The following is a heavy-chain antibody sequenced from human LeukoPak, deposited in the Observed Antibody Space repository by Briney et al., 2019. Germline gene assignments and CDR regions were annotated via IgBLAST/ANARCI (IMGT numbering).Heavy chain of an antibody. D-gene: IGHD1-26*01. J-gene: IGHJ5*02. V-gene: IGHV4-34*01. CDR1: GGSFSGYY. Sequence: SETLSLTCAVYGGSFSGYYWSWIRQPPGKGLEWIGEINHSGSTNYNPSLKSRVTISVDTSKNQFSLKLSSVTAADTAAYYCARGRIVGAKEGFDPWGQGTLVTVSS. CDR3: ARGRIVGAKEGFDP. CDR2: INHSGST.